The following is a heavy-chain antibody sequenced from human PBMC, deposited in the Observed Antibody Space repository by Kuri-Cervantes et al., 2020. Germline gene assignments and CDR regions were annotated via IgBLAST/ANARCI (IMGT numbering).Heavy chain of an antibody. D-gene: IGHD3-22*01. V-gene: IGHV4-59*01. J-gene: IGHJ4*02. Sequence: SETLSLTCTVSGGSISSYYWSWIRQPPGKGLEWIGYIKYTGDTYYNPSLKNRLTISLDTPKNQFSLKLSSVTAADTAVYYCAGGEYYYDSSGVKWGQGTLVTVSS. CDR2: IKYTGDT. CDR1: GGSISSYY. CDR3: AGGEYYYDSSGVK.